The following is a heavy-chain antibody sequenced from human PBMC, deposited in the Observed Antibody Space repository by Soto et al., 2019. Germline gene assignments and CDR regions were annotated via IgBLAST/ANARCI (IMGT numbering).Heavy chain of an antibody. CDR3: AREALLRLYYYYGMDV. D-gene: IGHD1-26*01. J-gene: IGHJ6*02. CDR2: ISAYNGNT. CDR1: GYTFTSYG. V-gene: IGHV1-18*01. Sequence: QVQLVQSGAEVKKPGASVKVSCKASGYTFTSYGISWVRQAPGQGLEGMGWISAYNGNTNYAQKLQGRVTMTTDTCTSTAYMELRSLRSDDTAVYYCAREALLRLYYYYGMDVWGQGTTVTVSS.